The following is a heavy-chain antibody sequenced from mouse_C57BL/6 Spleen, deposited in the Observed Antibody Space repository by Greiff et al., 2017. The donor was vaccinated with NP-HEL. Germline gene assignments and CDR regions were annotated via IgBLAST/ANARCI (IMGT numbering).Heavy chain of an antibody. D-gene: IGHD1-1*01. V-gene: IGHV7-3*01. CDR3: ARLRGSSPWFAY. CDR1: GFTFTDYY. J-gene: IGHJ3*01. Sequence: EVQLVESGGGLVQPGGSLSLSCAASGFTFTDYYMSWVRQPPGQALEWLGFIRNKANGYTTDDSASVKGLFTISRDNSQSILYLQMNALRAEDSATYYCARLRGSSPWFAYWGQGTLVTVSA. CDR2: IRNKANGYTT.